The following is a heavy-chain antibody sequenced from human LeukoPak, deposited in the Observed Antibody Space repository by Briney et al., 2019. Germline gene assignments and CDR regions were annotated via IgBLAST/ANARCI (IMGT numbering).Heavy chain of an antibody. Sequence: GSSVKVSCEASGGTFSSYAISWVRQAPGQGLEWMGGLIPIFGTANYAQRFQGRVTITADTSTSTAYMELNSLRSEDTAVYYCACPIVGAASFDYWGQGTLVTVSS. D-gene: IGHD1-26*01. CDR2: LIPIFGTA. V-gene: IGHV1-69*06. J-gene: IGHJ4*02. CDR1: GGTFSSYA. CDR3: ACPIVGAASFDY.